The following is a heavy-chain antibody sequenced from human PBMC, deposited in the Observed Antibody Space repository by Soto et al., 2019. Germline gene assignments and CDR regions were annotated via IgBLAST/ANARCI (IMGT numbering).Heavy chain of an antibody. V-gene: IGHV1-46*01. J-gene: IGHJ5*02. D-gene: IGHD6-6*01. Sequence: ASVKVSCKASGYTFTSYYMHWVRQAPGQGLEWMGIINPSGGSTSYAQKFQGRVTMTRDTSTSTVYMELSSLRSEDTAVYYCASEKDSSIAARANWFDPWGQGTLVTVSS. CDR2: INPSGGST. CDR1: GYTFTSYY. CDR3: ASEKDSSIAARANWFDP.